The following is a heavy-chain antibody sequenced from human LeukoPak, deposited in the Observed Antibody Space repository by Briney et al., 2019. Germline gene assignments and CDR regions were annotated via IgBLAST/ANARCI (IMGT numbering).Heavy chain of an antibody. CDR3: ARHYYGSGTRLEYGNYYYYYMDV. V-gene: IGHV3-23*01. CDR2: ISGSGDST. J-gene: IGHJ6*03. D-gene: IGHD3-10*01. CDR1: GFIFRHYA. Sequence: GKSLRLSCSASGFIFRHYAVNWVRQSPGKGLEWVSGISGSGDSTYYADSVKGRLTVSRDNSKNTLYLQMNSLTAADTAVYYCARHYYGSGTRLEYGNYYYYYMDVWGKGTTVTISS.